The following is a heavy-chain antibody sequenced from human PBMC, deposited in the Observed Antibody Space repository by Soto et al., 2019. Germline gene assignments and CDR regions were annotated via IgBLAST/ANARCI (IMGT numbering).Heavy chain of an antibody. Sequence: QVQLVESGGGVVQPGKSLRLSCEVSGFPLSDYGMHWVRQAPGKGLEWVAVLWSDGANSFYAGSVMGRFTVYRDTSKNTLFLEVESLRVDDTGVYYCARELEYYDYFGLDVWGQGTTVIVSS. CDR3: ARELEYYDYFGLDV. J-gene: IGHJ6*02. V-gene: IGHV3-33*01. CDR2: LWSDGANS. D-gene: IGHD6-6*01. CDR1: GFPLSDYG.